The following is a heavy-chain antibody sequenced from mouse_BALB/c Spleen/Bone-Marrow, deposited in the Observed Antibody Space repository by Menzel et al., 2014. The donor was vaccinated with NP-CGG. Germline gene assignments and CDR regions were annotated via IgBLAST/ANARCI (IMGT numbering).Heavy chain of an antibody. Sequence: QVQLQQSGAELVKPGASVKLSCKASGYTFTSFSLYWVRQRPGQGLEWIGVINPRNGVTNFNERFKSKATLTVDKSSSTEYMKLSRLTSEDSAIYCCSRVDWDKAYWGQGTLVTVST. J-gene: IGHJ3*01. D-gene: IGHD4-1*01. CDR3: SRVDWDKAY. CDR2: INPRNGVT. CDR1: GYTFTSFS. V-gene: IGHV1S81*02.